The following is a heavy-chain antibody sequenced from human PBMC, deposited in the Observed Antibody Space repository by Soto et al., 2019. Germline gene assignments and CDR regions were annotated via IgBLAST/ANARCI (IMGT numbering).Heavy chain of an antibody. D-gene: IGHD2-15*01. CDR3: VRCYCSVGSCYACWHFDL. V-gene: IGHV1-18*01. CDR1: GYTFSDYA. J-gene: IGHJ2*01. CDR2: ISASTRNT. Sequence: QVQLVQSGGEVKKPGASVKVSCQASGYTFSDYAISWVRQAPGQGLEWMGWISASTRNTDQAQNFQGRVIMTLDTSTNTAYMVLRSLRSDDPAVYYCVRCYCSVGSCYACWHFDLWGRGTLVTVSS.